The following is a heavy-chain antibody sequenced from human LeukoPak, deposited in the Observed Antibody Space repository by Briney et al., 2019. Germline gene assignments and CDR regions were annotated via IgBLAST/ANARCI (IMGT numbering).Heavy chain of an antibody. CDR1: GESFSGYF. D-gene: IGHD6-19*01. CDR3: ARGKVAGTRNPYYYYGMDV. V-gene: IGHV4-34*01. J-gene: IGHJ6*02. CDR2: INHSGST. Sequence: SETLSLTCAVYGESFSGYFWTWIRQPPGKGLEWIGEINHSGSTNYNPSLKSRVTISVDTSKNQFSLKLSSVTAADTAVYYCARGKVAGTRNPYYYYGMDVWGQGTTVTVSS.